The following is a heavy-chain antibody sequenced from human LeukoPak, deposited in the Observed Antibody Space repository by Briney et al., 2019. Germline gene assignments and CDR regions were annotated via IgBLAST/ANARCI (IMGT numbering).Heavy chain of an antibody. CDR1: GGSFSGYY. CDR3: ARLFSGEGWLRSSGTAGNWYHP. CDR2: INHSGST. J-gene: IGHJ5*02. Sequence: SETLSLTCAVYGGSFSGYYWSWIRQPPGKGLEWIGEINHSGSTNYNPSLKSRVTISVDTSKNQFSLRLSSVTAADTAVYYCARLFSGEGWLRSSGTAGNWYHPWGQGTLVTVSS. V-gene: IGHV4-34*01. D-gene: IGHD5-12*01.